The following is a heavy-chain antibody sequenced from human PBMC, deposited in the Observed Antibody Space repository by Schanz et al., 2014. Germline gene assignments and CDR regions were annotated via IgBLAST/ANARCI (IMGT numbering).Heavy chain of an antibody. V-gene: IGHV3-23*01. D-gene: IGHD2-15*01. Sequence: EVQLLESGGGLVQPGGSLRLSCAASGFTFNSYAMTWVRQAPGKGLEWVSSISHSGGSKYYADSVKGRFTISRDNSENTLYLQMNSLSADDTAVFYCAKGMGYCSGGTCYDYYYYGLDVWGQRTTVTVSS. CDR1: GFTFNSYA. CDR3: AKGMGYCSGGTCYDYYYYGLDV. CDR2: ISHSGGSK. J-gene: IGHJ6*02.